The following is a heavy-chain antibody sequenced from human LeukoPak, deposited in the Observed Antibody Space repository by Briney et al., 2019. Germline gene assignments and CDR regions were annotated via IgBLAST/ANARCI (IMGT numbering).Heavy chain of an antibody. J-gene: IGHJ3*02. CDR2: IYYSGST. Sequence: SETLSLTCTVSGGSISSYYWSWIRRPPGKGLEWIGYIYYSGSTSYNPSLKSRVTISVDTSKNQFSLKLSSVTAADTAVYYCARGSGGSGDAFDIWGQGTMVTVSS. D-gene: IGHD1-26*01. V-gene: IGHV4-59*01. CDR1: GGSISSYY. CDR3: ARGSGGSGDAFDI.